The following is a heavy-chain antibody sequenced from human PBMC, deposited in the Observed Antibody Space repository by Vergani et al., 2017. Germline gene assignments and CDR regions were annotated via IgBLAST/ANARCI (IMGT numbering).Heavy chain of an antibody. CDR2: IGTAGDT. CDR3: ARVGVGAIYFDL. CDR1: VFTFSSYD. Sequence: EVQLVESGGRLVQPGGSLRLSCAASVFTFSSYDMHWVRQATGKGLEWGSAIGTAGDTLYPGSVKGRFTIPRENAKNSLYLQMNSLRAEDSAVYCCARVGVGAIYFDLWGRGTLVTVSS. V-gene: IGHV3-13*01. J-gene: IGHJ2*01. D-gene: IGHD1-26*01.